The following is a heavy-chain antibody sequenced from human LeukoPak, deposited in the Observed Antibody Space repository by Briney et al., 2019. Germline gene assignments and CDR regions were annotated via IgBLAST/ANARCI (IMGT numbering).Heavy chain of an antibody. Sequence: SETLSLTCTVSGGSISSSSHYWGWIRQPPGKGLEWIGSIYHSGSTYYNPSLKSRVTISVDTSKNQFSLKLSSVTAADTAVYYCARAGYYDSSGYRPPYFDYWGQGTLVTVSS. CDR3: ARAGYYDSSGYRPPYFDY. D-gene: IGHD3-22*01. CDR1: GGSISSSSHY. J-gene: IGHJ4*02. V-gene: IGHV4-39*07. CDR2: IYHSGST.